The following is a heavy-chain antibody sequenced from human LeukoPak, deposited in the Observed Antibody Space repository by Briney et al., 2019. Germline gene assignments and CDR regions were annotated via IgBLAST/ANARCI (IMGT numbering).Heavy chain of an antibody. D-gene: IGHD6-25*01. CDR1: GFTFDDYA. CDR2: ISWNSGSI. J-gene: IGHJ3*02. CDR3: AKDMFNPAAGAFDI. V-gene: IGHV3-9*01. Sequence: PGGSLRLSCAASGFTFDDYAMHWVRQAPGKGLEWVSGISWNSGSIGYADSVKGRFTISRDNAKNSLYLQMNSLRAEDTALYYCAKDMFNPAAGAFDIWGQGTMVTVSS.